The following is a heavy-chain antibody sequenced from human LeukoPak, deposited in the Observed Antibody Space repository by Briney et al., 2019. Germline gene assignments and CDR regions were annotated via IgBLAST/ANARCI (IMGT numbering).Heavy chain of an antibody. Sequence: GESLKISCEVSAYSFTNYWIGWVRQMPGKGLEWMGIIYPGDSDTRYRPAFQGQVTISADKSISTAYLQWSSLKASDTAMYYCARRCGGDCFDAFDIWGQGTMVIVSS. CDR1: AYSFTNYW. J-gene: IGHJ3*02. CDR3: ARRCGGDCFDAFDI. CDR2: IYPGDSDT. D-gene: IGHD2-21*02. V-gene: IGHV5-51*01.